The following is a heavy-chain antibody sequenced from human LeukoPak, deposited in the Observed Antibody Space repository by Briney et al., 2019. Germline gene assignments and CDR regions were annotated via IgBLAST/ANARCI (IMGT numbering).Heavy chain of an antibody. CDR1: GLTFSSHW. D-gene: IGHD2-2*02. CDR2: ITNDGSST. J-gene: IGHJ4*02. V-gene: IGHV3-74*01. Sequence: PWGSLRLSCAASGLTFSSHWMHWVRQAPGKGLVWVSRITNDGSSTTYADSVKGRFTISRDNAKNSLYLQMNSLRAEDTAVYYCAITPGLNCSSTSCYTIAQDYWGQGTLVTVSS. CDR3: AITPGLNCSSTSCYTIAQDY.